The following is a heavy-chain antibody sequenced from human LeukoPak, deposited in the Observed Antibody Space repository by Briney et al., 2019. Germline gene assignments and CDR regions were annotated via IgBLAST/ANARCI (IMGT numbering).Heavy chain of an antibody. V-gene: IGHV4-39*07. CDR2: IYYSGST. CDR3: ARVVGGWFDP. CDR1: GGSVSRSPYY. J-gene: IGHJ5*02. Sequence: SETLSLTCTVSGGSVSRSPYYWGWIRQPPGKGLEWIGNIYYSGSTNYNPSLKSRVTISVDTSKNQFSLKLSSVTAADTAVYYCARVVGGWFDPWGQGTLVTVSS. D-gene: IGHD2-15*01.